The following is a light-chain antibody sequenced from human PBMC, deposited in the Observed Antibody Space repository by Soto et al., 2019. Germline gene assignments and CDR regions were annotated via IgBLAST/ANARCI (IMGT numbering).Light chain of an antibody. Sequence: EIVLTQSPATLSLSPGERATLSCRASQSVSSYLAWYQQKPGQAPRLLIYDASNRATGIPARFSGSGSGTVFTLTIISLEPEDFAVYYCQQRSNWRWTFGQGTKVDIK. CDR3: QQRSNWRWT. CDR2: DAS. J-gene: IGKJ1*01. CDR1: QSVSSY. V-gene: IGKV3-11*01.